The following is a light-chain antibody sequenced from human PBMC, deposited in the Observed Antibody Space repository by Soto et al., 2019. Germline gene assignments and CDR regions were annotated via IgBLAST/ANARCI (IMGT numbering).Light chain of an antibody. J-gene: IGKJ1*01. Sequence: IQMTQSPATLPVSPGERATLSCRASQTIYSNVAWYQQRPGQAPRLLIYRASARATGIPARFSGSGSGTEFTLTSGSLQPEDSAVYYCQQYQNLWTFGQGTKVDIK. CDR1: QTIYSN. CDR3: QQYQNLWT. V-gene: IGKV3-15*01. CDR2: RAS.